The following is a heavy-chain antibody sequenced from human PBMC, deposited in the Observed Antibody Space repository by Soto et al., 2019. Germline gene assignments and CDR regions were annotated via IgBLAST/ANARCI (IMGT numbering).Heavy chain of an antibody. CDR2: ISYDGSNK. Sequence: QVQLVESGGGVVQPGRSLRLSCAASGFTFSSYGMRWVRQAPGKGLEWVAVISYDGSNKYYADSVKGRFTISRDNSKNTLYLQMNSLRAEDTAVYYCAKSTMTLANNWFDPWGQGTLVTVSS. CDR3: AKSTMTLANNWFDP. V-gene: IGHV3-30*18. D-gene: IGHD3-22*01. CDR1: GFTFSSYG. J-gene: IGHJ5*02.